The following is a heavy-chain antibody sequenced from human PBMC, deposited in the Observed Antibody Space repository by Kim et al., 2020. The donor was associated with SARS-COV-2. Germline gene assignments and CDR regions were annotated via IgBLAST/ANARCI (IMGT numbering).Heavy chain of an antibody. Sequence: GGSLRLSCAASGFTLSDYFMDWVRQVPGKALEWIGRSRHRPRNYTTEYAASVQGRFTVARDDSKTPLHLLMTSLRTGGTAVYYCVRGHKSFDLWGQGTLVTVSS. CDR2: SRHRPRNYTT. CDR1: GFTLSDYF. J-gene: IGHJ5*02. CDR3: VRGHKSFDL. V-gene: IGHV3-72*01.